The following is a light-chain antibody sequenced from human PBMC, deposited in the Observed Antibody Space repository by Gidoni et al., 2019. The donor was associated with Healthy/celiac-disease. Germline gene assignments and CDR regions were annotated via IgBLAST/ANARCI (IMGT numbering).Light chain of an antibody. CDR1: QSISSY. V-gene: IGKV1-39*01. J-gene: IGKJ1*01. CDR3: QQSYSTPPT. CDR2: AAS. Sequence: DIQMTQSPSSILTITCRASQSISSYLNWYQQKPGKAPKLLIYAASSLQSGVPSRFSGSGSGTDFTLTISSLQPEDFATYYCQQSYSTPPTCGQGTKVEIK.